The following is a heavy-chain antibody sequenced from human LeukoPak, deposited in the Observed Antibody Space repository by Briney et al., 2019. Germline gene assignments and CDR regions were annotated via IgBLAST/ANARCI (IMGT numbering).Heavy chain of an antibody. J-gene: IGHJ4*02. CDR1: GGSISSSTYY. Sequence: TTSETLSLTCTISGGSISSSTYYWGWIRQPPGKGLEWIGSIYYSGSTYYNPSLKSRVTISVDTSKNHFSLKLSSVTAADTAVYYCASLYCSGGSCYGDGLRWGQGTLVTVSS. CDR2: IYYSGST. CDR3: ASLYCSGGSCYGDGLR. D-gene: IGHD2-15*01. V-gene: IGHV4-39*02.